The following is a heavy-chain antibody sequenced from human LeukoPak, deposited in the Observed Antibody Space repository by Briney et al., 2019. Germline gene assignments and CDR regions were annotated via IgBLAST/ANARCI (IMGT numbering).Heavy chain of an antibody. J-gene: IGHJ4*02. CDR1: GASINVYY. V-gene: IGHV4-59*01. CDR2: IYYSGST. D-gene: IGHD7-27*01. CDR3: ARGTTGAYFGTPPYFDF. Sequence: KASETLSLTCSVSGASINVYYWSWIRQPPGKGLECIGYIYYSGSTNYNPSLESRLTISLDTSRNQFSLRLRSVTAADTAVYFCARGTTGAYFGTPPYFDFWGQGSLVTVSS.